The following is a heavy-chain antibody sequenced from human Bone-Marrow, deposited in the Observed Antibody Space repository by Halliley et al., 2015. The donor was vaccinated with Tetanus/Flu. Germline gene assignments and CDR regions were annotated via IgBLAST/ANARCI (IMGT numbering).Heavy chain of an antibody. Sequence: GLVKPSETLSLTCTVSGDSISSRNYYWGWIRQPPGKGLEWIASISDSGRTYYNPSLKSRVTIFVDMSKNQFSVRLTSVTAADTAVYYCARQNIGTYSYIGAFDLWGQGTVVTVSS. CDR2: ISDSGRT. CDR3: ARQNIGTYSYIGAFDL. V-gene: IGHV4-39*01. J-gene: IGHJ3*01. CDR1: GDSISSRNYY. D-gene: IGHD1-26*01.